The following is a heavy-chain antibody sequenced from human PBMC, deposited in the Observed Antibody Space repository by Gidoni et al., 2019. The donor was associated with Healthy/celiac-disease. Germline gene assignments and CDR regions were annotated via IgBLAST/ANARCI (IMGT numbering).Heavy chain of an antibody. V-gene: IGHV3-23*01. CDR1: GFTFSSYA. Sequence: EVQLLVSGGGLVQPGGSLRLSCAASGFTFSSYAMSWVRQAPGKGMEWVSAISGSGGSTYYAESVKGRFTSSRDNTKNTLYLQMNSVRAEDTAVYYCANLAAAGRYFDYWGQGTLVTVSS. CDR2: ISGSGGST. CDR3: ANLAAAGRYFDY. D-gene: IGHD6-13*01. J-gene: IGHJ4*02.